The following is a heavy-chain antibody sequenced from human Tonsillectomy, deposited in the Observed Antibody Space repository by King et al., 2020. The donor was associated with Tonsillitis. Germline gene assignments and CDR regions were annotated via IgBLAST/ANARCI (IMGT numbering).Heavy chain of an antibody. CDR1: GFTFSSYG. J-gene: IGHJ4*02. Sequence: VQLVESGGGVVQPGRSLRLSCAASGFTFSSYGMHWVRQAPGKGLEWVAVISYDGSNKYYADSLKGRFTISRDNSKNTLYLQMNSLRAEDTAVYYCAKVHRGSGFDYWGQGTLVTVSS. CDR3: AKVHRGSGFDY. V-gene: IGHV3-30*18. D-gene: IGHD3-10*01. CDR2: ISYDGSNK.